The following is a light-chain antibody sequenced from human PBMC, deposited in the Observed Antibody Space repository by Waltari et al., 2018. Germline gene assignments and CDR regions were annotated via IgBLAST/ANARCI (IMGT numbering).Light chain of an antibody. CDR2: GAS. CDR3: QQSFSSRWT. Sequence: DIVLTQSPSSLSASIGDTITVTCRASQNIRTYLIWYQQKPAKAPKLLIFGASSLPRGVPSRFTGSASGTEFTLTITNLQPDDFATYFCQQSFSSRWTFGQGTTV. CDR1: QNIRTY. V-gene: IGKV1-39*01. J-gene: IGKJ1*01.